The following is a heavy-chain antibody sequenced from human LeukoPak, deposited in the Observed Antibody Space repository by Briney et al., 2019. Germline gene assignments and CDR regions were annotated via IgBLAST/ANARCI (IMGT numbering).Heavy chain of an antibody. CDR1: GVSISSYY. J-gene: IGHJ5*02. CDR2: IYTSGST. V-gene: IGHV4-4*07. D-gene: IGHD6-13*01. Sequence: PSETLSLTCTVSGVSISSYYWSWIRQPAGKGLEWIGRIYTSGSTNYNPSLKSRVTMSVDTSKNQFSLKLSSVTAADTAVYYCARVAYSSSWPNWFDPWGQGTLVTVSS. CDR3: ARVAYSSSWPNWFDP.